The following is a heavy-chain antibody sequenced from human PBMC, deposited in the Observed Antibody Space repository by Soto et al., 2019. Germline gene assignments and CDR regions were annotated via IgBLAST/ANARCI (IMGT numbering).Heavy chain of an antibody. V-gene: IGHV3-7*01. Sequence: GGALTLIHASSGFIFSSYLISFISQAPGRGLEWVANIRQDVSEKNYVDSVKGRFTISRDNAKNSLYLQLNSLRAEDTALYYCAMCITMDF. CDR3: AMCITMDF. D-gene: IGHD1-20*01. J-gene: IGHJ6*03. CDR1: GFIFSSYL. CDR2: IRQDVSEK.